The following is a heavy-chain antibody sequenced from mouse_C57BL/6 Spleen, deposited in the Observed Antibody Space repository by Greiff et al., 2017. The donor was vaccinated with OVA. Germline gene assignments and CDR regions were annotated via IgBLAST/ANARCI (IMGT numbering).Heavy chain of an antibody. V-gene: IGHV1-53*01. Sequence: QVQLQQPGTELVKPGASVTLSCKASGYTFTSYWMHWVKQRPGQGLEWIGNINPSNGGTNYNEKFKSKATLTVDKSSSTAYMQLSDLTSEDSSVYYCARTQSPLPLWYFDVWGTGTTVTVSS. J-gene: IGHJ1*03. D-gene: IGHD1-3*01. CDR3: ARTQSPLPLWYFDV. CDR1: GYTFTSYW. CDR2: INPSNGGT.